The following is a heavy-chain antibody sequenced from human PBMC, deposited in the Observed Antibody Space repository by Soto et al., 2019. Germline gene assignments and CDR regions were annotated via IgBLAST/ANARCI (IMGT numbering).Heavy chain of an antibody. D-gene: IGHD6-19*01. CDR1: GDSVSSNSAA. Sequence: SQTLSLTCGISGDSVSSNSAAWNWIRQSPSRGLEWLGRTYYRSKWYNDYAVSVKSRITINPDTSKNQFSLQLSSVTPEDTAVYYCTRAPAYSSGWPFDYWGQGTLVTVSS. V-gene: IGHV6-1*01. J-gene: IGHJ4*02. CDR2: TYYRSKWYN. CDR3: TRAPAYSSGWPFDY.